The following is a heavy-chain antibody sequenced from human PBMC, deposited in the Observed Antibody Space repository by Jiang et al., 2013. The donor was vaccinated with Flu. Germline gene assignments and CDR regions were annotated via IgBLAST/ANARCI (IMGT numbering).Heavy chain of an antibody. V-gene: IGHV4-31*03. D-gene: IGHD2-2*01. CDR3: ARVMGWGCSSTSCSSGWFDP. Sequence: GLVKPSQTLSLTCTVSGGSISSGGYYWSWIRQHPGKGLEWIGYIYYSGSTYYNPSLKSRVTISVDASKNQFSLKLSSVTAADTAVYYCARVMGWGCSSTSCSSGWFDPWGQGTLVTVSS. CDR1: GGSISSGGYY. CDR2: IYYSGST. J-gene: IGHJ5*02.